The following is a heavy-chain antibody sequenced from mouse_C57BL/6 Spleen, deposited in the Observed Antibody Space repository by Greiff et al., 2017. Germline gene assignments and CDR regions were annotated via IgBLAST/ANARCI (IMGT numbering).Heavy chain of an antibody. Sequence: EVHLVESGADLVKPGGSLKLSCAASGFTFSSYGMYWVRQTPDKRLEWVATISPGGSYTYYPDSVQGRFTISRDNAKNTLYLQMSSLTSEDTAMYYCARQGSSYEFYYGCWGKGTTVTVDS. CDR3: ARQGSSYEFYYGC. CDR2: ISPGGSYT. J-gene: IGHJ2*01. D-gene: IGHD1-1*01. CDR1: GFTFSSYG. V-gene: IGHV5-6*01.